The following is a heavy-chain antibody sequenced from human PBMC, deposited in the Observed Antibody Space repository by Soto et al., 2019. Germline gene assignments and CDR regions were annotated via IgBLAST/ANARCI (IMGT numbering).Heavy chain of an antibody. CDR3: AKVRSSGWYYFDY. D-gene: IGHD6-19*01. CDR2: ITVSGGST. J-gene: IGHJ4*02. CDR1: GFSFSSYA. V-gene: IGHV3-23*01. Sequence: VSLRLSCAASGFSFSSYAMSWVRQAPGKGLEWVSGITVSGGSTIYADSVKGRFTISRDNSKNTLYLQMNSLGAEDTAVYYCAKVRSSGWYYFDYWGQGTLVTVSS.